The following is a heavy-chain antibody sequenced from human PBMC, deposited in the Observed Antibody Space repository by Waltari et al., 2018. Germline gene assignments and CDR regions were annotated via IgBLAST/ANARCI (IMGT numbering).Heavy chain of an antibody. Sequence: QVQLVESGGGVVQPGRSLRLSCAASGFTFSSYGMHWVRQAPGKGLEWVAVIWYDGSNKYYADSVKGRFTISRDNSKNTLYLQMNSLRAEDTAMYYCAKGNSSSRWNYYYMDVWGKGTTVTVSS. CDR1: GFTFSSYG. D-gene: IGHD6-13*01. J-gene: IGHJ6*03. CDR3: AKGNSSSRWNYYYMDV. V-gene: IGHV3-30*18. CDR2: IWYDGSNK.